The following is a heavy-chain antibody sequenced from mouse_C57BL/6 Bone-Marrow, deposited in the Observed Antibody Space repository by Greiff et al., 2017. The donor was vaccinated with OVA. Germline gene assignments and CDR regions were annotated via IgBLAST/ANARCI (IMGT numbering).Heavy chain of an antibody. D-gene: IGHD2-3*01. CDR1: GYTFTSYW. J-gene: IGHJ3*01. V-gene: IGHV1-69*01. Sequence: QVQLQQPGAELVMPGASVKLSCKASGYTFTSYWMHWVKQRPGQGLEWIGEIDPSDSYTNYNQKFKGKSTLTVDKSSSTAYMQLSSLTSEDSAVYYCASDGYPAWFAYWGQGTLVTVSA. CDR3: ASDGYPAWFAY. CDR2: IDPSDSYT.